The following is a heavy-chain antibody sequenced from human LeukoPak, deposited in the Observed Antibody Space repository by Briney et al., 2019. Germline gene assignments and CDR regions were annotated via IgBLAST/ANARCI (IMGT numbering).Heavy chain of an antibody. V-gene: IGHV3-15*01. CDR2: IKSKTDGGTT. CDR1: GCPYSKPW. J-gene: IGHJ4*02. CDR3: TTLSIMITFGGVIVVDY. D-gene: IGHD3-16*02. Sequence: GGSLRLSCAASGCPYSKPWMSWVRQAPGKGLGWVGRIKSKTDGGTTDYAAPVKGRFTISRDDSKNTLYLQMNSLKTEDTTVYDCTTLSIMITFGGVIVVDYWGQGTLVTVSS.